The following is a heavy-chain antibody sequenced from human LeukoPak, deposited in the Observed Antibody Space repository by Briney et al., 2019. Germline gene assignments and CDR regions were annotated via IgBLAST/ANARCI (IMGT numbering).Heavy chain of an antibody. D-gene: IGHD3-16*01. CDR3: IRDLGLSHAYGAFDV. J-gene: IGHJ3*01. Sequence: GGSLRLSCAASGFTFSYYDMHWVRQVTGKSLEWVSGIGKDGSTYYPGSVKGRFTISRENAKNSLYLQMNSLRAEDTAVYYCIRDLGLSHAYGAFDVWGQGTMVTVSS. CDR2: IGKDGST. CDR1: GFTFSYYD. V-gene: IGHV3-13*01.